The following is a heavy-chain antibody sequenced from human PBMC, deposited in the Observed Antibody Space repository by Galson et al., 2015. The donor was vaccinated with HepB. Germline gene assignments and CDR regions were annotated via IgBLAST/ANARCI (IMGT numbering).Heavy chain of an antibody. D-gene: IGHD3-22*01. J-gene: IGHJ4*02. Sequence: SLRLSCAASGFTFSNYGMHWVRQAPGKGLEWVAFIMYDGNIKNYADSVTGRFTISRATFKNTVYLQMNSLRPEDTALYYCAKVFSSHDRGGYPHFDYWGLGTLVTVSS. CDR1: GFTFSNYG. CDR2: IMYDGNIK. CDR3: AKVFSSHDRGGYPHFDY. V-gene: IGHV3-30*02.